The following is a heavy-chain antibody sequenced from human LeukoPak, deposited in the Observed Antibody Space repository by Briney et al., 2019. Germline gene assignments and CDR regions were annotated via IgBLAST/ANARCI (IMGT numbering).Heavy chain of an antibody. V-gene: IGHV3-74*01. CDR3: ARDRDILTPFDY. CDR2: INSDGSST. CDR1: GFTFSSYW. D-gene: IGHD3-9*01. J-gene: IGHJ4*02. Sequence: PGGSLRLSCAASGFTFSSYWMHWVRQAPGKGLVSVSRINSDGSSTSYADSVKGRFTISRDNAKNTLYLQMNSLRAEDTAVYYCARDRDILTPFDYWGQGTLVTVSS.